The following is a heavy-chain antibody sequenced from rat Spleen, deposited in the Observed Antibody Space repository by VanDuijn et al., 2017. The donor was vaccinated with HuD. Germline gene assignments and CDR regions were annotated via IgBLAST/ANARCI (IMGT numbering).Heavy chain of an antibody. CDR3: ARKYNYVDWYFDF. CDR2: ISYDGSTT. Sequence: EVQLVESGGGLVQPGRSLKLSCAASGFTFGDYNMAWVRQAPTKGLEWVATISYDGSTTYYRDSVKGRFTISRDNAKSTLYLQMDSLRSEDTATYYCARKYNYVDWYFDFWGPGTMVTVSS. J-gene: IGHJ1*01. V-gene: IGHV5-7*01. D-gene: IGHD1-4*01. CDR1: GFTFGDYN.